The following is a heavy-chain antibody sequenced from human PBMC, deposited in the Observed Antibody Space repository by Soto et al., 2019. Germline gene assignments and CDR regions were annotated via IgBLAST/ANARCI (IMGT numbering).Heavy chain of an antibody. CDR3: ATVGLFSS. V-gene: IGHV4-34*01. Sequence: QVQLQQWGAGLLKTSETLSLTCDISGEYFSANYWSWIRQTPGKGLEWLGEINHAGTTDYNPSVEYRIIISADASKNQFSLKLTSVTAMDTAVYYCATVGLFSSWCQGTLVTVSS. CDR1: GEYFSANY. J-gene: IGHJ5*02. D-gene: IGHD3-3*01. CDR2: INHAGTT.